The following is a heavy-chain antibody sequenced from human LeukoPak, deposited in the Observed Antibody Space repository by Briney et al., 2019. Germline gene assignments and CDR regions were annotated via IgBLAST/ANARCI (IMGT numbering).Heavy chain of an antibody. CDR2: INHSGST. CDR1: GGSFSGYY. D-gene: IGHD6-13*01. CDR3: ARGVEIAAAGPASGGGFDP. J-gene: IGHJ5*02. V-gene: IGHV4-34*01. Sequence: SETLSLTCAVYGGSFSGYYWSWIRQPPGKGLEWIGEINHSGSTNYNPSLKSRVTISVDTSKNQFSLKLSSVTAADTAVYYCARGVEIAAAGPASGGGFDPWGQGTLVTVSS.